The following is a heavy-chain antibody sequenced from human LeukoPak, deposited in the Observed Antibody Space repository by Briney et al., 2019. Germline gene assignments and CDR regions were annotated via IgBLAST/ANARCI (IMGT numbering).Heavy chain of an antibody. CDR1: GGSFSGYY. CDR3: ARGNHRYSSSWYIDY. CDR2: INHSGST. Sequence: PSETLSLTCAVYGGSFSGYYWSWIPQPPGKGLEWIGEINHSGSTNYNPSLKSRVTISVDTSKNQFSLKLSSVTAADTAVYYCARGNHRYSSSWYIDYWGQGTLVTVSS. J-gene: IGHJ4*02. V-gene: IGHV4-34*01. D-gene: IGHD6-13*01.